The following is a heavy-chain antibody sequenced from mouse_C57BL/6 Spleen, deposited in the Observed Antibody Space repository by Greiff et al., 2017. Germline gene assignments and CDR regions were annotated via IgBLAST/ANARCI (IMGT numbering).Heavy chain of an antibody. CDR3: ARRGIYYDYDGFAY. D-gene: IGHD2-4*01. V-gene: IGHV1-61*01. CDR1: GYTFTSYW. CDR2: IYPSDSET. J-gene: IGHJ3*01. Sequence: QVQLQQPGAELVRPGSSVKLSCKASGYTFTSYWMDWVKQRPGQGLEWIGNIYPSDSETNYNQMFKNKATVTVDKSSSTAYMQHSSLTSEDSAVYYCARRGIYYDYDGFAYWGQGTLVTVSA.